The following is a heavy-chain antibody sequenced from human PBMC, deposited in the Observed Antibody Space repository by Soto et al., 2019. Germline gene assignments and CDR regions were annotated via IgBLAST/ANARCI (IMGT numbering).Heavy chain of an antibody. V-gene: IGHV4-31*03. D-gene: IGHD4-17*01. CDR2: IYPTGTT. CDR3: PREPFYGTFPRACLAP. Sequence: QVQLQEPGPGLVKPSQTLSLTCSVSGGSISSGGYYWAWIRQHPEKGLEWIGYIYPTGTTYYNPSSKVRTPISQITSKNHFSLKWNPAPAAAPAVYSCPREPFYGTFPRACLAPWGQGILSPSPQ. CDR1: GGSISSGGYY. J-gene: IGHJ5*02.